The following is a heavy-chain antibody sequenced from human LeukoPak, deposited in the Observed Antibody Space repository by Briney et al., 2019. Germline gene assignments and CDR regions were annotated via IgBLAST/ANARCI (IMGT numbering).Heavy chain of an antibody. V-gene: IGHV4-59*01. CDR3: ARGPKGLDYDFWSGSIDY. J-gene: IGHJ4*02. D-gene: IGHD3-3*01. CDR2: IYYSGST. CDR1: GGSISSYY. Sequence: SETLSLTCTVSGGSISSYYWSWIRQPPGKGLEWIGYIYYSGSTNYNPSLKSRVTISVVTSKNQFSLKLSSVTAADTAVYYCARGPKGLDYDFWSGSIDYWGQGTLVTVSS.